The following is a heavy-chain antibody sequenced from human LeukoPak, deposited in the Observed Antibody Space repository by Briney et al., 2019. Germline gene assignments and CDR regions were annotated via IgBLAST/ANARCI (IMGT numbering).Heavy chain of an antibody. CDR3: ARGRGAVARSSFDP. V-gene: IGHV1-8*01. Sequence: ASVKVSCKASGYTFTSYDINWVRQATGQGLEWMGWMNPNSGNTGYAQKFQGRVTMTRNTSISTAYMEPSSLRSEDTAVYYCARGRGAVARSSFDPWGQGTLVTVSS. CDR1: GYTFTSYD. D-gene: IGHD6-19*01. J-gene: IGHJ5*02. CDR2: MNPNSGNT.